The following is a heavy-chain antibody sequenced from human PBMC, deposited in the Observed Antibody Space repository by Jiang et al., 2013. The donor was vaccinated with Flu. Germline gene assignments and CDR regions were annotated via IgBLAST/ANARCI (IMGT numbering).Heavy chain of an antibody. Sequence: VSSNSAAWNWIRQSPSRGLEWLGRTYYRSKWYNDYAVSVKSRITINPDTSKNQFSLQLNSVTPEDTAVYYCARVGRGYSYGFYYYYGMDVWGKGTTVTVSS. CDR1: VSSNSAA. J-gene: IGHJ6*04. D-gene: IGHD5-18*01. V-gene: IGHV6-1*01. CDR2: TYYRSKWYN. CDR3: ARVGRGYSYGFYYYYGMDV.